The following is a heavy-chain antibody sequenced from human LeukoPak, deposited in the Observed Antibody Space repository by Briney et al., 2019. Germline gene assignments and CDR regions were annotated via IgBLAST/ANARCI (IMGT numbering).Heavy chain of an antibody. V-gene: IGHV3-21*01. CDR2: ISSSSSYI. Sequence: GSLRLSCAASGFTFSSYSMNWVRQAPGKGLEWVSSISSSSSYIYYADSVKGRFTISRDNAKNSLYLQMNSLRAEDTAVYYCARMEGTVTPRNYYMDVWGKGTTVTVSS. CDR1: GFTFSSYS. CDR3: ARMEGTVTPRNYYMDV. D-gene: IGHD4-11*01. J-gene: IGHJ6*03.